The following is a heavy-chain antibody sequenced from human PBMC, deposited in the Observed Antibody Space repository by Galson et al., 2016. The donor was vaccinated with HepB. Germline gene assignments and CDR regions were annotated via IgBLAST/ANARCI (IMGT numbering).Heavy chain of an antibody. CDR2: NSGSGGFSASGGST. Sequence: SLRLSCAASGFTFRSYGMSWVRQAPGKGLEWVSCNSGSGGFSASGGSTHYADSVKGRFTIARDNSKNTLYLQMNSLRAEDTAVYYCAREPVRLDDLLTGPPKNPDYWGQGTLVTVSS. CDR1: GFTFRSYG. CDR3: AREPVRLDDLLTGPPKNPDY. J-gene: IGHJ4*02. V-gene: IGHV3-23*01. D-gene: IGHD3-9*01.